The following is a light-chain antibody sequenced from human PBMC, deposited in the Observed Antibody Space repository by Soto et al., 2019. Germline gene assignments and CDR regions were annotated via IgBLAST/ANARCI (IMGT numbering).Light chain of an antibody. V-gene: IGKV3-20*01. CDR1: QSVSSSY. Sequence: ESVLTQPPGTLSLSSGERATLSCTASQSVSSSYLAWYQQKPGQAPTLLIYGASSRATGIPDRFSGSGSGTDFTLTISRLEPEDFAVYYCQQYGSSPTFGQGTKVDIK. CDR3: QQYGSSPT. J-gene: IGKJ1*01. CDR2: GAS.